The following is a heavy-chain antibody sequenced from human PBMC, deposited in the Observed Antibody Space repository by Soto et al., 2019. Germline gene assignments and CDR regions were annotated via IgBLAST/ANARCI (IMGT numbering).Heavy chain of an antibody. J-gene: IGHJ4*02. D-gene: IGHD6-19*01. CDR2: ISAYNANT. CDR1: GYTFISYG. V-gene: IGHV1-18*01. Sequence: GASVKVSCKASGYTFISYGISWVRQAPGQGLEWMGWISAYNANTNYAQKLQGRVTMTTDTSTSTAYMELRSLRSDDTAVYYCARQIRGGSSGWLDYWGQGTLVTVSS. CDR3: ARQIRGGSSGWLDY.